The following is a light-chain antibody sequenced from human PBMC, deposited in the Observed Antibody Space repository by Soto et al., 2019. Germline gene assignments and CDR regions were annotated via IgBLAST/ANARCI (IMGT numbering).Light chain of an antibody. CDR3: SAWDDSLSGRYWV. Sequence: QPVLTQPPSASGTPGQRVTISCSGSSSNIGSNYVYWYQQFPGTAPKLLMSRNDQRPSGVPDRFSGSKSGTSASLAISGLRSEDEAAYYCSAWDDSLSGRYWVFGGGTKLTVL. CDR2: RND. J-gene: IGLJ3*02. V-gene: IGLV1-47*01. CDR1: SSNIGSNY.